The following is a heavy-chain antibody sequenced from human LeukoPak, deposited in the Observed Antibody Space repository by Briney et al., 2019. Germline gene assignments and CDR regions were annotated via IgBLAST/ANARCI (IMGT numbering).Heavy chain of an antibody. J-gene: IGHJ4*02. V-gene: IGHV4-39*01. CDR3: ARSSMFRGVTVDY. Sequence: SETLSLTCTVSGGSINSSSYYWGWIRQPPGKALEWIGSIYHSGYTYYNPSLKSRVTISVDTSKNQVSLKLRSVTAADTAVYYCARSSMFRGVTVDYWGQGTLVTVSS. CDR1: GGSINSSSYY. D-gene: IGHD3-10*01. CDR2: IYHSGYT.